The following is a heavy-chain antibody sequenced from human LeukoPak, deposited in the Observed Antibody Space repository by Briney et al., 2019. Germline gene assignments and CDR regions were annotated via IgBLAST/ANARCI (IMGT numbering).Heavy chain of an antibody. J-gene: IGHJ2*01. CDR3: ARGRDGYYYWYFDL. Sequence: ASETLSLTCAVSGYSISSGYYWGWIRQPPGKGLEWIGSIYHSGSTYYNPSLKSRVTISVDTSKNQFSLKLSSVTAADTAVYYCARGRDGYYYWYFDLWGRGTLVTVSS. D-gene: IGHD5-24*01. CDR1: GYSISSGYY. CDR2: IYHSGST. V-gene: IGHV4-38-2*01.